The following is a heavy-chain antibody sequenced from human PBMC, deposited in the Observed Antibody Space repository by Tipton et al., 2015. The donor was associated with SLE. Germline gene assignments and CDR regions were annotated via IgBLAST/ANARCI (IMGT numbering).Heavy chain of an antibody. V-gene: IGHV4-34*01. J-gene: IGHJ4*02. Sequence: TLSLTCAVYGGSFSGYQWTCIRQPPGQGLEWIGEIADTGSPNYNPSLKSRVTISLDTSKSQFSLILNSLTAADTAVYYCARGPFQRWPPGAYWGQGTLVTVAS. D-gene: IGHD6-19*01. CDR1: GGSFSGYQ. CDR3: ARGPFQRWPPGAY. CDR2: IADTGSP.